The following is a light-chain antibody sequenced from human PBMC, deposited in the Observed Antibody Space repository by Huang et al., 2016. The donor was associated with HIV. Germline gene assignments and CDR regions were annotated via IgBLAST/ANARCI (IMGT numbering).Light chain of an antibody. V-gene: IGKV1-39*01. J-gene: IGKJ1*01. CDR1: QSIRKF. CDR3: QQTDNIPRT. CDR2: SAS. Sequence: DIQMTQSPSSLSASVGDRVTIACRASQSIRKFLNWYQPKPGEAPKLLMHSASSLQSGVPSRFSGSGSGTDFTLTSTSLQPEDFATYYCQQTDNIPRTFGQGTKVVIK.